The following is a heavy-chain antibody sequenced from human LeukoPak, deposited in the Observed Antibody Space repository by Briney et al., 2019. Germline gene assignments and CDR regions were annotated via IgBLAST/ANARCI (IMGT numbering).Heavy chain of an antibody. V-gene: IGHV1-2*02. CDR3: ARRITILNWFDP. D-gene: IGHD3-3*01. CDR1: GYTLTGYY. J-gene: IGHJ5*02. CDR2: INPNSGGT. Sequence: ASVKVSCKASGYTLTGYYMHWVRQAPGQGLEWMGWINPNSGGTNYAQKFQGRVTMTRDTSISTAYMELSRLRSDDTAVYYCARRITILNWFDPWGQGTLVTVSS.